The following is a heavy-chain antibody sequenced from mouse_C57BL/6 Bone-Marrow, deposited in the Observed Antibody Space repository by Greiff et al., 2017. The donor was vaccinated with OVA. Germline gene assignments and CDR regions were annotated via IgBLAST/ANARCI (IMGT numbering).Heavy chain of an antibody. Sequence: VQLQQPGAELVRPGSSVKLSCKASGYTFTSYWMHWVKQRPIQGLEWIGNIDPSDSETHYNQKFKDKATLTVDKSSSTAYMQLSSLTSEDSAVYYCARGLYSDQSSCFAYGGQGTLVTVSA. V-gene: IGHV1-52*01. CDR2: IDPSDSET. D-gene: IGHD2-13*01. CDR1: GYTFTSYW. CDR3: ARGLYSDQSSCFAY. J-gene: IGHJ3*01.